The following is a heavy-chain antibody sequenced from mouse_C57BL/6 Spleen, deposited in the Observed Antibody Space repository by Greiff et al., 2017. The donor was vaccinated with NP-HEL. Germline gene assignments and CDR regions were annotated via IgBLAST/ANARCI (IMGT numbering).Heavy chain of an antibody. V-gene: IGHV5-4*01. CDR3: ARGRGPTVDLYVAMCY. CDR1: GFTFTSYA. D-gene: IGHD1-1*01. CDR2: ISDGGSYT. Sequence: EVQRVEPGAGLVKPGASLKLSCAASGFTFTSYAMSWVRQTPEKRLEWVATISDGGSYTYYPDNVKGRFTLTRDKASNNLYLQLSHLKSEDTAMYYCARGRGPTVDLYVAMCYWGKGTSVT. J-gene: IGHJ4*01.